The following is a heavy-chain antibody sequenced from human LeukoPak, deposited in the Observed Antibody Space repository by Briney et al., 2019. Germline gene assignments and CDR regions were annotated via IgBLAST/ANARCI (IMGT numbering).Heavy chain of an antibody. D-gene: IGHD3-3*01. V-gene: IGHV4-59*01. Sequence: PSETLSFTCTVSGGSISSYYWSWIRQPPGKGLEWNGYIYYSGSTKYKPSLKSRVTISVDTSKNQFSLKLSSVTAADTAVYYCARGRFLDAFDIWGQGTMVTVSS. CDR2: IYYSGST. CDR1: GGSISSYY. CDR3: ARGRFLDAFDI. J-gene: IGHJ3*02.